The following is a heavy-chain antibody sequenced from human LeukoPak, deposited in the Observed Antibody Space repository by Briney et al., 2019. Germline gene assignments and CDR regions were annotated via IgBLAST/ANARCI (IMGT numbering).Heavy chain of an antibody. CDR2: ISYDGSNK. Sequence: GGSLRLSCAASGFTFSSYAMHWVRQAPGKGLEWVAVISYDGSNKYYADSVKGRFTISRDNAKNSLYLQMNSLRAEDTALYYCAKDMSGLIKYYFDYCGQGTLVTVSS. CDR3: AKDMSGLIKYYFDY. J-gene: IGHJ4*02. D-gene: IGHD3/OR15-3a*01. V-gene: IGHV3-30-3*01. CDR1: GFTFSSYA.